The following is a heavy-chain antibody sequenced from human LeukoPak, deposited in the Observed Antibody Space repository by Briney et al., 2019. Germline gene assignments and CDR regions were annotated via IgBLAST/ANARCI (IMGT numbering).Heavy chain of an antibody. CDR3: ARGGYYGSGNDFRFDP. CDR1: GGSINSYY. CDR2: IHYTGST. Sequence: SETLSLTCTVSGGSINSYYWSWIRQPPGKGLECIGYIHYTGSTNYNPSLKSRVTISVDTSKNQFSLRLSSVTAADTAIYYCARGGYYGSGNDFRFDPWGQGTLVTVSS. V-gene: IGHV4-59*01. D-gene: IGHD3-10*01. J-gene: IGHJ5*02.